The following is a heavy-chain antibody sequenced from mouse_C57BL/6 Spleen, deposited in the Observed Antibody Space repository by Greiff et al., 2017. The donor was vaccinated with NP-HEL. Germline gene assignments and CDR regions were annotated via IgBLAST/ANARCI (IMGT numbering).Heavy chain of an antibody. Sequence: EVKVVESGGGLVQPGGSLSLSCAASGFTFTDYYMSWVRQPPGKALEWLGFIRNKANGYTTEYSASVKGRFTISRDNSQSILYLQMNALRAEDSATYYCARGGWLLRGDAMDYWGQGTSVTVSS. J-gene: IGHJ4*01. V-gene: IGHV7-3*01. CDR2: IRNKANGYTT. CDR1: GFTFTDYY. D-gene: IGHD2-3*01. CDR3: ARGGWLLRGDAMDY.